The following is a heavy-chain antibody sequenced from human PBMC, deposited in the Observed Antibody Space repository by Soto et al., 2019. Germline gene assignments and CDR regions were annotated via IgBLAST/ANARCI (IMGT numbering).Heavy chain of an antibody. V-gene: IGHV1-69*01. CDR1: GGTFRSYS. D-gene: IGHD3-22*01. CDR2: IIPIFDIT. CDR3: ARPDEGGYSSNHHYYYALDV. J-gene: IGHJ6*02. Sequence: QVQLVQSGAEVKKPGSSVKVSCKASGGTFRSYSISWVRQAPGQGLEWMGGIIPIFDITNYAQKFQGRVTITAGETTSTADMELSSLGSDDTAVYYCARPDEGGYSSNHHYYYALDVWGQGTTVTV.